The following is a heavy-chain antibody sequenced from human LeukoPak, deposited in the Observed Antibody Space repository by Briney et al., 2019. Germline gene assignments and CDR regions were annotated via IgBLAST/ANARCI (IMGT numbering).Heavy chain of an antibody. CDR2: IRSKAYGGTT. CDR3: TRDTGYRSTH. D-gene: IGHD6-19*01. CDR1: GFTFGDYA. V-gene: IGHV3-49*04. J-gene: IGHJ4*02. Sequence: GGSLRLSCTASGFTFGDYAMSWVRQAPGKGLEWVGFIRSKAYGGTTEYAASVKGRFIISRDDTKSIAYLQMNSLKTEDTAVYYCTRDTGYRSTHWGQGTLVTVSS.